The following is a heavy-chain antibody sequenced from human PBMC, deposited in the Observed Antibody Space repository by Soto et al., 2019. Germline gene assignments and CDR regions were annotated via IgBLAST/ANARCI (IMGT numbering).Heavy chain of an antibody. CDR1: GYTFTNYD. CDR2: MNPNSGNT. CDR3: ARGLYSGSYRYYYYGMDV. Sequence: ASVKVSCKASGYTFTNYDINWVRQATGQGLEWMGWMNPNSGNTGYAQKFQGRVTMTRNTSISTAYMELSSLRSEDTAVYYCARGLYSGSYRYYYYGMDVWGQGTTVTVSS. D-gene: IGHD1-26*01. J-gene: IGHJ6*02. V-gene: IGHV1-8*01.